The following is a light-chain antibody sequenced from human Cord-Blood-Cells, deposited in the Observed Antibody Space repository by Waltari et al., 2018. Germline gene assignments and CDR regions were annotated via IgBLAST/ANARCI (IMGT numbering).Light chain of an antibody. J-gene: IGKJ1*01. CDR3: QQRSNWPWT. V-gene: IGKV3-11*01. Sequence: EIVLTQSPATLSLSPGERATLSCRASQSVSSYLAWDQQKPGQAPRLLIYDASNRATGIPSRFSCSGSGTDFTLTISSLEPEDFAVYYCQQRSNWPWTFGQGTKVEIK. CDR2: DAS. CDR1: QSVSSY.